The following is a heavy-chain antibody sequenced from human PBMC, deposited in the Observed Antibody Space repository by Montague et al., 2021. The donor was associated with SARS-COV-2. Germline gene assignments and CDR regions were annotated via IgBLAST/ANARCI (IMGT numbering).Heavy chain of an antibody. J-gene: IGHJ6*02. D-gene: IGHD3-10*01. CDR3: AKAGDTMVRGVITSYYYGMDV. CDR2: ISGSGGST. CDR1: GFTFSSYA. V-gene: IGHV3-23*01. Sequence: SLRLSCAASGFTFSSYAMSWVRQAPGKGLEWVPAISGSGGSTYYADSVKGWFTISRDNSKNTLYLQMNSLRAEDTAVYYCAKAGDTMVRGVITSYYYGMDVWGQGTTVTVSS.